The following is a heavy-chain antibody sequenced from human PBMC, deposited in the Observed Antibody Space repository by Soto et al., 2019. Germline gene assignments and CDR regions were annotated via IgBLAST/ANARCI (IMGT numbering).Heavy chain of an antibody. D-gene: IGHD3-22*01. Sequence: GGSLRLSCAASGFTFSSYAMSWVRQAPGKGLEWVSAISGSGGSTYYADSVKGRFTISRDNSKNTLYLQMNSLRAEDTAVYYCAKSFITMIVVVIPDAFDIWGQGTMVTVSS. CDR1: GFTFSSYA. V-gene: IGHV3-23*01. CDR3: AKSFITMIVVVIPDAFDI. CDR2: ISGSGGST. J-gene: IGHJ3*02.